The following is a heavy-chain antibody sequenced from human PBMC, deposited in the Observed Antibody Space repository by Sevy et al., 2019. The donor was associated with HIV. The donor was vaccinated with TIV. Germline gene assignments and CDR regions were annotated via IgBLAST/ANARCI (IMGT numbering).Heavy chain of an antibody. CDR2: IKSNIDGGTA. D-gene: IGHD2-8*01. CDR1: GFSFTDAW. CDR3: TTDAGMIPWYALQH. J-gene: IGHJ1*01. V-gene: IGHV3-15*01. Sequence: GGSLRLSCAASGFSFTDAWMRWVRQAPGQGLEWIGRIKSNIDGGTADYAEAVRGRFTISRDDSKNAVYLQLNSLKTEDTAVYYCTTDAGMIPWYALQHWGRGTLVTVSS.